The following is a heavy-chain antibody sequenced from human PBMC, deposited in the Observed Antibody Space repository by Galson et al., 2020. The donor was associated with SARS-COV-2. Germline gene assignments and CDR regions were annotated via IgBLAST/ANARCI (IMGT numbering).Heavy chain of an antibody. CDR1: GGSISSYY. CDR3: ARHGTIFGVVMDYYYMDV. V-gene: IGHV4-59*08. J-gene: IGHJ6*03. Sequence: SETLSLTCTVSGGSISSYYWSWFRQPPGKGLEWIGYIYYSGSSNYNPSLKSRVTISVDTSKNQFSLKLSSVTAADTAVYYYARHGTIFGVVMDYYYMDVWGKGTTVTVSS. D-gene: IGHD3-3*01. CDR2: IYYSGSS.